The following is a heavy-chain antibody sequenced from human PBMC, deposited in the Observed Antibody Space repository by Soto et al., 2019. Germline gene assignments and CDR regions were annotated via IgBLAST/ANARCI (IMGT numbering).Heavy chain of an antibody. V-gene: IGHV4-59*01. D-gene: IGHD3-10*01. CDR1: GASISTYY. J-gene: IGHJ6*02. CDR3: ARGGSEGGLDV. CDR2: LYYSGNT. Sequence: QMQLQESGPGVVKPSETLSLTCTVSGASISTYYWTWIRQAPGKGLEWIGYLYYSGNTNYNPSLKSRVTMSVDTSKNHFYLTLTSAIAADTAVYFCARGGSEGGLDVWGQGTTVAVSS.